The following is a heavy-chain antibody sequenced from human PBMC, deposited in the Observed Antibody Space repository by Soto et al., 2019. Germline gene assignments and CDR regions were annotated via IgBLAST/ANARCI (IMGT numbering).Heavy chain of an antibody. CDR2: ISGSSDRT. J-gene: IGHJ3*01. D-gene: IGHD1-1*01. CDR3: EGSWN. CDR1: GFTIRNYA. V-gene: IGHV3-23*01. Sequence: EVQVLESGGDLVQPGGSLRLSCAASGFTIRNYAMSWVRQAPGKALEWVSGISGSSDRTYYADSVKGRFTISKDTTSNTLYLQMNSLRGEETAVYHCEGSWNWGQGTMVTVSS.